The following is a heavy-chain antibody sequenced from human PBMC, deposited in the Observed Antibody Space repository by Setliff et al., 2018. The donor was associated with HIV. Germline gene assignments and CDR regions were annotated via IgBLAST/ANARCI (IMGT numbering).Heavy chain of an antibody. CDR1: GDSVNDRSYF. Sequence: TSETLSLTCTVSGDSVNDRSYFWGWIRQPPGKGLEWIGTFYYNGDSRYNPSLKSRVTISVDTSKNQFSLKLSSVTAADTAVYYCARVGGAYYYYYYYMDVWGKGTTVTVSS. V-gene: IGHV4-39*07. J-gene: IGHJ6*03. CDR3: ARVGGAYYYYYYYMDV. D-gene: IGHD3-16*01. CDR2: FYYNGDS.